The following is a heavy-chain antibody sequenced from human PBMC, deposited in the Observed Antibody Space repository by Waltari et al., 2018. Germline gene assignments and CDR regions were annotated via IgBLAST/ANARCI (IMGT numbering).Heavy chain of an antibody. V-gene: IGHV3-48*03. CDR1: GFTFSSYE. CDR3: ARDQGQRWLRSPDAFDI. J-gene: IGHJ3*02. CDR2: ISSSGSTI. D-gene: IGHD6-19*01. Sequence: EVQLVESGGGLVQPGGSLRLSCAASGFTFSSYEMNWVRQAPGKGLEWVSYISSSGSTIYYADAVKGRFTISRDNAKNSLYLQMNSLRAEDTAVYYCARDQGQRWLRSPDAFDIWGQGTMVTVSS.